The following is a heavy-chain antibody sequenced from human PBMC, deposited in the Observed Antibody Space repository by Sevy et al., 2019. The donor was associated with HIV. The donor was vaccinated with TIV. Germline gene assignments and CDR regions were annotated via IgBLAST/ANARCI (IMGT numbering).Heavy chain of an antibody. CDR3: AKDRNSGYSYGYGYYYGMDV. D-gene: IGHD5-18*01. CDR2: ISYDGSNK. J-gene: IGHJ6*02. CDR1: GFTFSSYG. Sequence: GGSLILSCAASGFTFSSYGMRWVRQAPGKGLGWVAVISYDGSNKYYADSVKGRFTISRDNSKNTLYLQMNSLRAEDTAVYYCAKDRNSGYSYGYGYYYGMDVWGQWTTVTVSS. V-gene: IGHV3-30*18.